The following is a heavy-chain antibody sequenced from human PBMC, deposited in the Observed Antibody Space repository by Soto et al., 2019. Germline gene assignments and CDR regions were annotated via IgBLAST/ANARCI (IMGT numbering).Heavy chain of an antibody. V-gene: IGHV3-23*01. CDR1: GEIFSNYA. J-gene: IGHJ5*02. D-gene: IGHD6-19*01. CDR3: ARGTVDTIVSSGWCNWFDP. Sequence: EEQLLESGGGLEQPGGSLRLSCLASGEIFSNYAMSWVRQAPVKGLEWVSAGRESGGTTYYADSVRGLFTIARDNFNSPLYPRLNSLRAEDTAIYFCARGTVDTIVSSGWCNWFDPWGQGKLVTFPS. CDR2: GRESGGTT.